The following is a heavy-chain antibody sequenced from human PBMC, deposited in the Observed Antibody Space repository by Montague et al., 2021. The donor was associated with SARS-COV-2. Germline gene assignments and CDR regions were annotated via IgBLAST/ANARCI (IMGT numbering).Heavy chain of an antibody. V-gene: IGHV4-59*02. Sequence: SETLSLTCSVPGVSVNNYYWAWIRQTPEKGLEWIGYIYYTGSTNYYPSLRNRITISIDTSANQFSLKLRSVTSADTAVYYCVRDFYDTSDYFQGTFDVWGHGTVVSVSS. CDR3: VRDFYDTSDYFQGTFDV. CDR2: IYYTGST. CDR1: GVSVNNYY. J-gene: IGHJ3*01. D-gene: IGHD3-22*01.